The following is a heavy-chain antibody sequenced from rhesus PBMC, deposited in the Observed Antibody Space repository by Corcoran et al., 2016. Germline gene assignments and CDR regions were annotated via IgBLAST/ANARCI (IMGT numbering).Heavy chain of an antibody. CDR3: ARFGM. CDR1: GGSISSNY. CDR2: IYGGSRST. J-gene: IGHJ4*01. Sequence: QVQLQESGPGLVKPSETLSLTCAVSGGSISSNYWSWIRQPPGKGLEGSGYIYGGSRSTYYNPSHKSRVTISTDTPKNQFSLKLSSVTAADTAVYYCARFGMWGQGVLVTVSS. V-gene: IGHV4-160*01. D-gene: IGHD1-44*01.